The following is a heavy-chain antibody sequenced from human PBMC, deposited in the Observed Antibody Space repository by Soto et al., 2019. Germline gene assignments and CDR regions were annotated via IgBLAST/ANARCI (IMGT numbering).Heavy chain of an antibody. CDR2: INSDGSST. D-gene: IGHD3-3*01. CDR3: ARDPFWSGLLMDV. CDR1: GFTFSSYW. J-gene: IGHJ6*02. Sequence: GGSLRLSCAASGFTFSSYWMHWVRQAPGKGLVWVSRINSDGSSTSYADSVKGRFTISGDNAKNTLYLQMNSLRAEDTAVYYCARDPFWSGLLMDVWGQGTTVTVS. V-gene: IGHV3-74*01.